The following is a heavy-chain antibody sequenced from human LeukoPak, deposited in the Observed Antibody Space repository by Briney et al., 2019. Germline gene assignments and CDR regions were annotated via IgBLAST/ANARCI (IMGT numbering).Heavy chain of an antibody. CDR2: INHSGRT. J-gene: IGHJ2*01. D-gene: IGHD2-15*01. V-gene: IGHV4-34*01. CDR3: ARILGYCSGGTCPERYFDL. CDR1: GFTFSSHS. Sequence: TGGSLRLSCAASGFTFSSHSFNWIRQPPGKGLEWIGEINHSGRTNYNPSLKSRVTISVDSSKNQFSLRLSFVTAADTAVYYCARILGYCSGGTCPERYFDLWGRGTLVTVSS.